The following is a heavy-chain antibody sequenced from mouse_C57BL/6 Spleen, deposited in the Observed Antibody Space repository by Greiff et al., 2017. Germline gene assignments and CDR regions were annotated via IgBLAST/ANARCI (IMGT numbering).Heavy chain of an antibody. CDR1: GYTFTDYY. J-gene: IGHJ2*01. Sequence: VQLQQSGPVLVKPGASVKMSCKASGYTFTDYYMNWVKQSHGKSLEWIGVINPYNGGTSYNQKFKGKATLTVDKSSSTAYMELNSLTSEDSAVYYCARGGSSWGYYFDYWGQGTTLTVSS. D-gene: IGHD1-1*01. CDR2: INPYNGGT. CDR3: ARGGSSWGYYFDY. V-gene: IGHV1-19*01.